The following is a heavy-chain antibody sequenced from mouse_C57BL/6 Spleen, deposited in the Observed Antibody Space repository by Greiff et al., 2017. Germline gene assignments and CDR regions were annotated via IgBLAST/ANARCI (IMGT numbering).Heavy chain of an antibody. CDR2: IYPGNSDT. V-gene: IGHV1-5*01. Sequence: VQLQQSGTVLARPGASVKMSCKTSGYTFTSYWMHWVKQRPGQGLEWIGAIYPGNSDTSYNQKFTGKAKLTAVTSASTAYMELSSLTNEDSAVYYCTRALANWGDYWGQGTTLTVSS. D-gene: IGHD4-1*01. J-gene: IGHJ2*01. CDR3: TRALANWGDY. CDR1: GYTFTSYW.